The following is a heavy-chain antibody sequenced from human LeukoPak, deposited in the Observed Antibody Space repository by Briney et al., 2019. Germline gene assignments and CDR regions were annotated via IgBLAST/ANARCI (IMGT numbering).Heavy chain of an antibody. Sequence: GGSLSLSCAASGFTFSNYWMSWVRQAPGKGLEWVANIKEDGSEKYYVDSVKGRFTISRDNARNSLYLQMNSLRAEDTAVYYCASGRQLGYWGRGTLVTVSS. CDR1: GFTFSNYW. CDR2: IKEDGSEK. V-gene: IGHV3-7*01. CDR3: ASGRQLGY. J-gene: IGHJ4*02. D-gene: IGHD6-13*01.